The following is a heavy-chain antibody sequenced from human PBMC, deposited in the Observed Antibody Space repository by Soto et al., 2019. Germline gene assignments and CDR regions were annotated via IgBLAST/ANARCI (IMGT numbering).Heavy chain of an antibody. CDR1: GYSFTSYW. V-gene: IGHV5-51*01. CDR3: ARHSSKWFETIFGVVHYGMDV. J-gene: IGHJ6*04. CDR2: IYPVDSDT. Sequence: PGESLKISCKGSGYSFTSYWICWVRQMPGKGLEWMGIIYPVDSDTRYSPSFQGQVTISADKSISTAYLQWSSLQASDTAMYYCARHSSKWFETIFGVVHYGMDVCGKGTTVTVSS. D-gene: IGHD3-3*01.